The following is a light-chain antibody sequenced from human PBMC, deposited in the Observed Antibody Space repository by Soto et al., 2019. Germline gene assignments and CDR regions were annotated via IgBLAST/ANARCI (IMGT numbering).Light chain of an antibody. CDR3: SSYAGNNNLV. Sequence: QSALTQPPSASGSPGQSVTISCTGTSSDVGGYNYVSWYQQHPGKAPKLMIYEVTKRPSGVPDRSSGSKSGNTASLTVSGVQAEYEADYYCSSYAGNNNLVFGGGTKLTVL. J-gene: IGLJ2*01. V-gene: IGLV2-8*01. CDR2: EVT. CDR1: SSDVGGYNY.